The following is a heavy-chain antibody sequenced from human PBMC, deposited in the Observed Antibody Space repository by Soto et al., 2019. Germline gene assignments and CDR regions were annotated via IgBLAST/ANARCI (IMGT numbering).Heavy chain of an antibody. J-gene: IGHJ6*02. V-gene: IGHV1-2*04. CDR2: INHNSGGT. Sequence: ASVKVSCKASGYTFTGYYMHWVRQAPGQGLAWMGWINHNSGGTNYAQKFQGWVTMTRDTSSSTAYMELSRLRSDDTAVYYCVRDRSVPTVTPNYYYYGMDVWGQGTTVTVSS. CDR1: GYTFTGYY. CDR3: VRDRSVPTVTPNYYYYGMDV. D-gene: IGHD4-17*01.